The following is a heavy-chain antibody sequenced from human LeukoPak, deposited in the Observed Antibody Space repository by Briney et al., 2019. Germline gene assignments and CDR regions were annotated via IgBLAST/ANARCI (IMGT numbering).Heavy chain of an antibody. Sequence: GRSLRLSCAASGFTFSSYGMHWVGQAPGKALEWVAVISYGGSNKYYADSVKGRFTISRDNSKNTLYLQMNSLRAEDTAVYYCAKDRYSSSWWYFDYWGQGTLVTVSS. CDR2: ISYGGSNK. V-gene: IGHV3-30*18. CDR3: AKDRYSSSWWYFDY. J-gene: IGHJ4*02. D-gene: IGHD6-13*01. CDR1: GFTFSSYG.